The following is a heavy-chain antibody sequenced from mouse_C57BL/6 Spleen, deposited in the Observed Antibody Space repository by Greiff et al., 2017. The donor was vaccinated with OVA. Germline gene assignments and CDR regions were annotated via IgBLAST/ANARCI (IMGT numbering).Heavy chain of an antibody. V-gene: IGHV5-15*01. CDR1: GFTFSDYG. CDR3: ARQRYDYDEGYFDV. D-gene: IGHD2-4*01. Sequence: EVQLVESGGGLVQPGGSLKLSCAASGFTFSDYGMAWVRQAPRKGPEWVAFISNLAYSIYYADTVTGRFTISRENAKNTLYLEMSSLRSEDTAMYYCARQRYDYDEGYFDVWGTGTTVTVSS. J-gene: IGHJ1*03. CDR2: ISNLAYSI.